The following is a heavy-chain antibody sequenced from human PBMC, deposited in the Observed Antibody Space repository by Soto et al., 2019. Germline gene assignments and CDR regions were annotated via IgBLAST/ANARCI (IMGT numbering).Heavy chain of an antibody. CDR3: AKLGSGYYTGLYFEY. CDR1: GFTFGDYW. J-gene: IGHJ4*02. D-gene: IGHD3-3*01. CDR2: MKKDGSEK. Sequence: GGSLRLSCAASGFTFGDYWMSWVRQAPGKGLEWVAHMKKDGSEKYYVDSVKGRFTVPRDNTRNSLYLQMNSLRAEDTAVYYCAKLGSGYYTGLYFEYWGQGTLVTVSS. V-gene: IGHV3-7*03.